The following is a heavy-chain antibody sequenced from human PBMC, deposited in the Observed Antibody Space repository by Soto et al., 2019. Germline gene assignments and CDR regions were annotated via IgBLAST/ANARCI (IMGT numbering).Heavy chain of an antibody. Sequence: SETLSLTCTVSGGSISNGDYYWGWIRQPPGKGLEWIGSIYYSGSTFYNPSLKSRVTMSVDTSKNQFSLRLNSVTAADTSLYYCARLWHDSSGYYYSFDQWGQGTLVTVSS. CDR1: GGSISNGDYY. D-gene: IGHD3-22*01. CDR3: ARLWHDSSGYYYSFDQ. V-gene: IGHV4-39*01. J-gene: IGHJ4*02. CDR2: IYYSGST.